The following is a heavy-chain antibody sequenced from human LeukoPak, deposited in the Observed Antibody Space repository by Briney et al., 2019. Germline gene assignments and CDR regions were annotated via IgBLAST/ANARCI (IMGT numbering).Heavy chain of an antibody. V-gene: IGHV1-2*02. CDR2: INPNSGGT. D-gene: IGHD6-13*01. CDR3: ARDVGITVADSFDP. Sequence: ASVKVSCKASGYNFTGYYMHWVRQAPGQGLEWMGWINPNSGGTNYAQKFQGRVTMTRDTSISTAYMDLSGLRSDDTAMYYCARDVGITVADSFDPWGQGTLVTVSS. J-gene: IGHJ5*02. CDR1: GYNFTGYY.